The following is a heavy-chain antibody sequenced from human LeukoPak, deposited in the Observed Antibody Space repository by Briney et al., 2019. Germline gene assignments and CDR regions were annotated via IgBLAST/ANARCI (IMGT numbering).Heavy chain of an antibody. J-gene: IGHJ4*02. CDR2: IGPSGTAI. D-gene: IGHD3-10*01. CDR1: GFTFSSYA. V-gene: IGHV3-48*01. Sequence: GGSLRLSCAASGFTFSSYAMNWVRQAPGRGLEWVSYIGPSGTAIYYADSVKGRFTISRDNARNSLFLQMNSLRAEDTAVYYCAREPSPYYYYGSGSPGYWGQGTLVTVSS. CDR3: AREPSPYYYYGSGSPGY.